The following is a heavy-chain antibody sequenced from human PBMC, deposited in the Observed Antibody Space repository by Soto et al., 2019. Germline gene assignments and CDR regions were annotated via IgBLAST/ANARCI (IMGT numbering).Heavy chain of an antibody. Sequence: HPGGSLRLSCSASGFTFSSYAMHWVRQAPGKGLEYVSAISSNGGSTYYADSVKGRLTISRDNSKNTLYLQMSSLRAEDTAVYYCVKDRLRYFDDPPWFGRSPSPLRGNDYWGQGTLVTVSS. CDR1: GFTFSSYA. CDR2: ISSNGGST. CDR3: VKDRLRYFDDPPWFGRSPSPLRGNDY. D-gene: IGHD3-9*01. V-gene: IGHV3-64D*08. J-gene: IGHJ4*02.